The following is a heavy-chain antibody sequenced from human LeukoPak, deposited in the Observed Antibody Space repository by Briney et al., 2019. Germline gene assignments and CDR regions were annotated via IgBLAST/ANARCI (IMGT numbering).Heavy chain of an antibody. Sequence: SETLSLTCTVSGGSISSYYWSWIRQPPGKGLEWIGYIYYSGSTNYNPSLKSRVTISVDTSKNQSSLKLSSVTAADTAVYYCARQLRVGFLDYWGQGTLVTVSS. V-gene: IGHV4-59*08. J-gene: IGHJ4*02. D-gene: IGHD1-26*01. CDR2: IYYSGST. CDR3: ARQLRVGFLDY. CDR1: GGSISSYY.